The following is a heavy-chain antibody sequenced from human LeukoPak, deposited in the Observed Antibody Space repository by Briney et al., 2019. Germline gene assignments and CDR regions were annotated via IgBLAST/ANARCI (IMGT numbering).Heavy chain of an antibody. CDR3: ARGYAGATTFDY. J-gene: IGHJ4*02. D-gene: IGHD1-26*01. Sequence: SETLSLTCTVSGGSISSYYRSWIRQPPGKGLEWIGYIYYSGSTNYNPSLKSRVTISVDTSKNQFSLKLSSVTAADTAVYYCARGYAGATTFDYWGQGTLVTVSS. CDR2: IYYSGST. CDR1: GGSISSYY. V-gene: IGHV4-59*01.